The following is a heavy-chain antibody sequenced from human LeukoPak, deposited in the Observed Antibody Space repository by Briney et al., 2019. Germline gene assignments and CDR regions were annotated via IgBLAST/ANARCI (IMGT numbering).Heavy chain of an antibody. CDR2: ISYSGST. Sequence: SETLSLTCTVSGGSISSYYWSWLRQPPGKGLEWIGYISYSGSTNYSPSLNSRVTISVDTSKNQFSLKLSSVTAADTAVYYCARLTVSGSLDYWGQGTLVTVSS. J-gene: IGHJ4*02. CDR1: GGSISSYY. V-gene: IGHV4-59*08. D-gene: IGHD1-26*01. CDR3: ARLTVSGSLDY.